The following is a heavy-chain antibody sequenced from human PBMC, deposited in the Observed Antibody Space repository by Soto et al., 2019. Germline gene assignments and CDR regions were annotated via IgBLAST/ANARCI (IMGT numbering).Heavy chain of an antibody. CDR3: ARDIYGSGHHDTTKRAYYYYYGMDV. CDR2: ISDSGGST. J-gene: IGHJ6*02. V-gene: IGHV3-23*01. CDR1: GFSFSSYA. Sequence: GGSLRLSCAASGFSFSSYAMSWVRQAPGKGLEWVSAISDSGGSTYYADSVKGRFTISRDNSKNTLYLQMNSLRAEDTAVYYCARDIYGSGHHDTTKRAYYYYYGMDVWGQGTTVTVSS. D-gene: IGHD3-10*01.